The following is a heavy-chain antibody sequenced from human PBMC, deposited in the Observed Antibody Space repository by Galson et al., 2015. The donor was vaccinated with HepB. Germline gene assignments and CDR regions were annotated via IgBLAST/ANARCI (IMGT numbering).Heavy chain of an antibody. CDR1: AGSTSYYY. CDR3: ARSHHTGYEPTGMFDY. Sequence: ETLSLTCTVSAGSTSYYYWSWIRQPPGKGLEWIGYSFFGGNTNYNPSLKSRVSISGDTSKKQFSLKLCSVTAADTAVYYCARSHHTGYEPTGMFDYWGQGTLVTVSS. J-gene: IGHJ4*02. D-gene: IGHD5-12*01. V-gene: IGHV4-59*08. CDR2: SFFGGNT.